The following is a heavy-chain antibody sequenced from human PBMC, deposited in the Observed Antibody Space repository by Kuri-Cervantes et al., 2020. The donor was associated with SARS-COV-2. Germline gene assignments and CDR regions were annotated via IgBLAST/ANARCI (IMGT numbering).Heavy chain of an antibody. CDR3: ARDRGYSYGYPNRFDP. J-gene: IGHJ5*02. CDR1: GFTFSSYA. D-gene: IGHD5-18*01. Sequence: GESLKISCAASGFTFSSYAMNWVRQAPGKGLEWDSPISSSISYIYYADSVKGRFTISRDNAKKSLYLQMNSPRAEGTAVYYCARDRGYSYGYPNRFDPWGQGTLVTVSS. CDR2: ISSSISYI. V-gene: IGHV3-21*01.